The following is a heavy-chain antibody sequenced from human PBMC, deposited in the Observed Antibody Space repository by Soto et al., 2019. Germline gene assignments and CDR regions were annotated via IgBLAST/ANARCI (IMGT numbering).Heavy chain of an antibody. Sequence: SETLSLTCTVSGGSISSSGYYWGWIRQPPGKGLEWIGSIYYSGSTYYNPSLKSRVTISVDTSKNQFSLKLSPVTAADTAVYYCARQPRILTGYFGHFDYWGQGTLVT. J-gene: IGHJ4*02. CDR1: GGSISSSGYY. D-gene: IGHD3-9*01. CDR2: IYYSGST. V-gene: IGHV4-39*01. CDR3: ARQPRILTGYFGHFDY.